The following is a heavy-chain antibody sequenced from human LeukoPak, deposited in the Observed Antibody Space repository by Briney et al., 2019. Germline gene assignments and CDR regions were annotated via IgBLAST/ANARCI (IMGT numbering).Heavy chain of an antibody. CDR1: GGSISSYY. V-gene: IGHV4-4*08. CDR2: IYTSGST. J-gene: IGHJ6*03. Sequence: SETLSLTCTVSGGSISSYYWSWIRQPPGKGLEWIGRIYTSGSTNCNPSLKSRVTISVDTTKNQLSLKLSSVTAADTAVYYCARLKWGTGFGGRGRSYMDVWGKGTTVTVSS. CDR3: ARLKWGTGFGGRGRSYMDV. D-gene: IGHD3-16*01.